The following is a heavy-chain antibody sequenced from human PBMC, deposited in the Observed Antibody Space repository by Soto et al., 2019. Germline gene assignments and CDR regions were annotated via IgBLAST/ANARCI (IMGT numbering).Heavy chain of an antibody. V-gene: IGHV4-34*01. J-gene: IGHJ5*02. CDR3: ARGWRFDP. Sequence: SETLSLTCGVYGGSFSGYQWNWIRQSPGQGLEWIGEINHSGTTKYNPSLESRINLSVDTSKKQFSLKMFSVTAADTAIYYCARGWRFDPWGQGTQVNVSS. D-gene: IGHD1-1*01. CDR2: INHSGTT. CDR1: GGSFSGYQ.